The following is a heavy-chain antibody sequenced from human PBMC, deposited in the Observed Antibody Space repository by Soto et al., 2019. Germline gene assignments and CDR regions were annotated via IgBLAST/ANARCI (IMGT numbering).Heavy chain of an antibody. Sequence: QITLKESGPTPVKPTQTLTLTCTFSGFSLTTDRVGVGWIRQPPGEALEWLAVIYWDDTKTYRPSLESRLTITKDTSKNQVAFTMTNMDSVDTATYYCAHAYGGRSLYWGQGTLVTVSS. V-gene: IGHV2-5*02. CDR2: IYWDDTK. CDR3: AHAYGGRSLY. CDR1: GFSLTTDRVG. J-gene: IGHJ4*02. D-gene: IGHD1-26*01.